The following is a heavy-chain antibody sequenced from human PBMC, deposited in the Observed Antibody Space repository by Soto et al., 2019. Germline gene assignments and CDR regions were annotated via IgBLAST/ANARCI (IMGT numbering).Heavy chain of an antibody. V-gene: IGHV3-33*01. CDR2: IWYDGSNK. Sequence: QVQLVESGGGVVQPGRSLRLSCVASGFTFSSYGMHWVRQAPGKGLEWVAVIWYDGSNKYYADSVKGRLTISRDNSKNTLYLQMNSLRAEDTAVYYCARYRVYSGYDHLDYWGQGTLVTVSS. D-gene: IGHD5-12*01. CDR3: ARYRVYSGYDHLDY. CDR1: GFTFSSYG. J-gene: IGHJ4*02.